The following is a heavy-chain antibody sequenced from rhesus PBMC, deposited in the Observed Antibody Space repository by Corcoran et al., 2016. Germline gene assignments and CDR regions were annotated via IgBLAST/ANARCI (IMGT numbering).Heavy chain of an antibody. D-gene: IGHD2-39*02. CDR3: ARQGYTEHLGGLDS. CDR1: GGSISGYYN. V-gene: IGHV4-143*01. J-gene: IGHJ6*01. Sequence: QVQLQESGPGLVKPSETLSLTCTVSGGSISGYYNWNWIRQSPGKGLEWIGAVYSITARHKYNPSLRSRVTISKETSKSQFSLRLTSVTAADTAVYYCARQGYTEHLGGLDSWGQGVVVTVAS. CDR2: VYSITARH.